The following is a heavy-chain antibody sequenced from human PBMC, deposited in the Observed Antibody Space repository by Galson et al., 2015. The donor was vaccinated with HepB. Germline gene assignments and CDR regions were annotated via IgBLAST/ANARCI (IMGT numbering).Heavy chain of an antibody. V-gene: IGHV1-2*06. CDR2: INPNSGGT. CDR3: ARDRSRAYGSGSYSGVWFDP. J-gene: IGHJ5*02. Sequence: SVKVSCKASGYTFIGQYMHWVRQAPGRGLEWMGRINPNSGGTNYAQKFQGRVTMTRDTSISTAYMELSRLRSDDTAVYYCARDRSRAYGSGSYSGVWFDPWGQGTLVTVSS. CDR1: GYTFIGQY. D-gene: IGHD3-10*01.